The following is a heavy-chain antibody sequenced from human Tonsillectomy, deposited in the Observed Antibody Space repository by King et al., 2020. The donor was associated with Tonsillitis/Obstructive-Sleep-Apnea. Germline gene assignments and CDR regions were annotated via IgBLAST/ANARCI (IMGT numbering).Heavy chain of an antibody. Sequence: QLVQSGAEVKKPGESLKISCKGSGYSFTSYWIGWVRQMPGKGLEWMGIIYPGDSDTKYSQTFQGQVTISADKSISTAYLQWSSLKAADTAIYYCARPVRPTRGGYYFDYWGQGTLVTVSS. V-gene: IGHV5-51*01. CDR1: GYSFTSYW. CDR3: ARPVRPTRGGYYFDY. CDR2: IYPGDSDT. D-gene: IGHD3-10*01. J-gene: IGHJ4*02.